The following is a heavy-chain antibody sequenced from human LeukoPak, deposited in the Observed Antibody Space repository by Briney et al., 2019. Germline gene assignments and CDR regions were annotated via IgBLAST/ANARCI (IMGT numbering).Heavy chain of an antibody. Sequence: WGSLRLSCAASGFTFSSYAMHWVRQAPGKGLEWVAVISYDGSNKYYADSVKGRFTISRDNSKNTLYLQMNSLRAEDTAVYYCARGGSYGDYYYYYGMDVWGQGTTVTVSS. CDR1: GFTFSSYA. V-gene: IGHV3-30-3*01. D-gene: IGHD4-17*01. CDR2: ISYDGSNK. J-gene: IGHJ6*02. CDR3: ARGGSYGDYYYYYGMDV.